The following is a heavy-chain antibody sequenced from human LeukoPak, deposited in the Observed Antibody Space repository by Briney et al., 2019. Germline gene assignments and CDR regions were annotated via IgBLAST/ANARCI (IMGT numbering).Heavy chain of an antibody. CDR3: ASFRWGVGFEY. D-gene: IGHD3-16*01. Sequence: SETLSLTCAVYGGSFSGYYWSCIRQPPGKGLEWIGEINHSGSTNYNPSLKSRLTISVDTSKNQFSLKLNSVTAADTAVYYCASFRWGVGFEYWGQGTLVTASS. V-gene: IGHV4-34*01. J-gene: IGHJ4*02. CDR2: INHSGST. CDR1: GGSFSGYY.